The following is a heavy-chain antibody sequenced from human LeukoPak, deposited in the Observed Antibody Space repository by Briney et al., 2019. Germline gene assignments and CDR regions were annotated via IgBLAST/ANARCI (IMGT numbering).Heavy chain of an antibody. D-gene: IGHD2-15*01. Sequence: GESLKISCKGSGYSFTSYWIGWVRQMPGKGLEWMGIIYPGDSDTRYSPSFQGQVTISADKSISTAYLQWSSLKASDTAMYYCARQPGKTVVAYYYYGMDVWGQGTTVTVSS. CDR2: IYPGDSDT. J-gene: IGHJ6*02. V-gene: IGHV5-51*01. CDR1: GYSFTSYW. CDR3: ARQPGKTVVAYYYYGMDV.